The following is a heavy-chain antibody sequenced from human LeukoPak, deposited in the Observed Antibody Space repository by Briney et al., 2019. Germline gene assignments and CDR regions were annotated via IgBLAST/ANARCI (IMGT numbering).Heavy chain of an antibody. V-gene: IGHV4-39*07. CDR2: ISYSGST. Sequence: SETLSLTCTVSGGSISSSSYYWGWIRQPPGKGLEWIGSISYSGSTNYNPSLKSRVTISVDTSKNQFSLKLSSVTAADTAVYYCARAGSLGSSLSNYYFDYWGQGTLVTVSS. J-gene: IGHJ4*02. CDR1: GGSISSSSYY. CDR3: ARAGSLGSSLSNYYFDY. D-gene: IGHD3-10*01.